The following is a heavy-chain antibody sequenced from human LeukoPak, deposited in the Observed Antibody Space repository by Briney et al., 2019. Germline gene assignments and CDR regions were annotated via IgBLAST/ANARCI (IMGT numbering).Heavy chain of an antibody. CDR2: IRYDGSNK. D-gene: IGHD2-8*02. Sequence: GGSLRLSCAASGFTVSSNYMSWVRQAPGKGLEWVAFIRYDGSNKYYADSVKGRFTISRDNSKNTLYLQMNSLRAEDTAVYYCAKVGPWSQHQSYYFDYWGQGTLVTVSS. CDR1: GFTVSSNY. CDR3: AKVGPWSQHQSYYFDY. J-gene: IGHJ4*02. V-gene: IGHV3-30*02.